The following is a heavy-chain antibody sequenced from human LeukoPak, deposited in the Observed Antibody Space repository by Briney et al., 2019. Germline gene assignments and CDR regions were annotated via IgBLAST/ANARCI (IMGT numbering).Heavy chain of an antibody. J-gene: IGHJ4*02. V-gene: IGHV1-2*04. CDR3: ARRKSSIAAAGTGIYYFDY. CDR2: IKPHSGGT. Sequence: GASVKVSCKASRYTFTGYYMHWVRQAPGQGLAWMGWIKPHSGGTNYAQKFQGWVTMTRDTSISTAYMELSRLRSDDTAVYYCARRKSSIAAAGTGIYYFDYWGQGTLVTVSS. D-gene: IGHD6-13*01. CDR1: RYTFTGYY.